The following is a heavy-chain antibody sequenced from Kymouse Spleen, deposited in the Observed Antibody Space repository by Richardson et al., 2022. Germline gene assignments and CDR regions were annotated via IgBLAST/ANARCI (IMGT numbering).Heavy chain of an antibody. CDR2: INHSGST. CDR1: GGSFSGYY. D-gene: IGHD6-13*01. V-gene: IGHV4-34*01. Sequence: QVQLQQWGAGLLKPSETLSLTCAVYGGSFSGYYWSWIRQPPGKGLEWIGEINHSGSTNYNPSLKSRVTISVDTSKNQFSLKLSSVTAADTAVYYCARIAAALYWYFDLWGRGTLVTVSS. J-gene: IGHJ2*01. CDR3: ARIAAALYWYFDL.